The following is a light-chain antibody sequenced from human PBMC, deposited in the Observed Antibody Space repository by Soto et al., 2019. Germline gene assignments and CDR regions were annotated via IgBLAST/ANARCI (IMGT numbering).Light chain of an antibody. V-gene: IGKV1-5*03. CDR2: AAP. J-gene: IGKJ2*01. Sequence: DILLTQSPSTLSASVGDRVTITCRARQSISNWLAWYQQKPGTAPKLLIYAAPTLESGVPSRFSGSRSGTQFTLTVSSLQPDDFATYYCQQYNDSFPYTFGQGTKLEIK. CDR1: QSISNW. CDR3: QQYNDSFPYT.